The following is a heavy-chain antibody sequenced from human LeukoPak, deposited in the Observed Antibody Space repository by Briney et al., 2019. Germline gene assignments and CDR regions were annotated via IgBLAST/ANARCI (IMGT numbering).Heavy chain of an antibody. CDR1: VFTFSSYS. J-gene: IGHJ4*02. CDR2: ISYAGRNK. Sequence: GRSLRLSCAASVFTFSSYSMHWVRQAPGKGLEWVAVISYAGRNKYYADSVNGRFTISRDNSKNALYLQMNSLRAEDTAVYYCARDTLYGNYFDYWGQGTLVTVSS. D-gene: IGHD3-10*01. CDR3: ARDTLYGNYFDY. V-gene: IGHV3-30*04.